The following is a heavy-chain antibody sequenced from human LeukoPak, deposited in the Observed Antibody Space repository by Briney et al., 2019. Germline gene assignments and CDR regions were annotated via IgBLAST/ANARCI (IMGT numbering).Heavy chain of an antibody. J-gene: IGHJ5*02. CDR3: ARDDQQWLVSWFDT. Sequence: ETLSLTCTVSGGSISSYYWSWIRQPAGKGLEWFGRIYTSGSTNYNPSLKSRVTMSVDTSKNQFSLKLSSVTAADTAVYYCARDDQQWLVSWFDTWGQGTLVTVSP. D-gene: IGHD6-19*01. CDR2: IYTSGST. V-gene: IGHV4-4*07. CDR1: GGSISSYY.